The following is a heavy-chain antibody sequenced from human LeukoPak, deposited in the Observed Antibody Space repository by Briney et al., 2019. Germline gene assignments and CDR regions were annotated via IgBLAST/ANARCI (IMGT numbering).Heavy chain of an antibody. Sequence: ASVKASCKASGYTFTSYGISWVRQAPGQGLEWMGWISAYNGNTDYAQKLQGRVTMTTDTSTSTAYMELRSLRSDDTAVYYCARVTQTDYDFDYWGQGTLVTVSS. J-gene: IGHJ4*02. D-gene: IGHD4-17*01. CDR1: GYTFTSYG. CDR3: ARVTQTDYDFDY. CDR2: ISAYNGNT. V-gene: IGHV1-18*01.